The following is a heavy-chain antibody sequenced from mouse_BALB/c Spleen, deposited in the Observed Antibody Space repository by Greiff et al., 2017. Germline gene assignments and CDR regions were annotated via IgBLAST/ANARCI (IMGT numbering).Heavy chain of an antibody. J-gene: IGHJ4*01. CDR3: ARYSYYGSSYYAMDY. V-gene: IGHV1-54*02. Sequence: VKLQQSGAELVRPGTSVKVSCKASGYAFTNYLIEWVKQRPGQGLEWIGVINPGSGGTNYNEKFKGKATFTADTSSNTAYMQLSSLTSEDSAVYYCARYSYYGSSYYAMDYWGQGTSVTVSS. D-gene: IGHD1-1*01. CDR1: GYAFTNYL. CDR2: INPGSGGT.